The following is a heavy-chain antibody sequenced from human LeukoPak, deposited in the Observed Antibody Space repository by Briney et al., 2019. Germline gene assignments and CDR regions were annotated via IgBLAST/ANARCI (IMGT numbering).Heavy chain of an antibody. J-gene: IGHJ6*02. D-gene: IGHD3-10*01. Sequence: GGSLRLSCAASGFTVSKHWMHWVRQAPGKGLEWVSSISSGSDYIYYDDSVKGRFTIARDNAKNSLYLQMNFLRAEDTAVYYCARDTGYGSGSYGAMDVWGQGTTVSVSS. CDR2: ISSGSDYI. CDR1: GFTVSKHW. V-gene: IGHV3-21*01. CDR3: ARDTGYGSGSYGAMDV.